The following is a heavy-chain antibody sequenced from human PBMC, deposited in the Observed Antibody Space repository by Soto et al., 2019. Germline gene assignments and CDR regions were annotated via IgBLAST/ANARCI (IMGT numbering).Heavy chain of an antibody. CDR2: IYYSGST. J-gene: IGHJ5*02. CDR1: GGSISSGGYY. Sequence: QVQLQESGPGLVKPSQTLSLTCTVSGGSISSGGYYWSWIRQHPGKGLEWIGYIYYSGSTYYKPSLKSGVTISVDTSKNQFSLKLSYVTAADTAVYYCARSKEEWFDPWGQGTLVTVSS. CDR3: ARSKEEWFDP. V-gene: IGHV4-31*03.